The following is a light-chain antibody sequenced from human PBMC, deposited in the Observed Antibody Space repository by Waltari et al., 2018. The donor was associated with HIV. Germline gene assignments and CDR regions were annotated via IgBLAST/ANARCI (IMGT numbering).Light chain of an antibody. CDR1: QGISNT. J-gene: IGKJ1*01. CDR2: GAY. CDR3: QQYFRTPRT. Sequence: EIQMTQSPSSRSASVGDRVTITCRASQGISNTLAWYQQKPGKAPKLLFYGAYRLQSGVSSRFSASGAGTDYTLTINGLQSEDFATYSCQQYFRTPRTFGQGTKVDIE. V-gene: IGKV1-NL1*01.